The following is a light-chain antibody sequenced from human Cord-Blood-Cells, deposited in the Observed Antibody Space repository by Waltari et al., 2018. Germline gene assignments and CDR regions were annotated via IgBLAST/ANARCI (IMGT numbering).Light chain of an antibody. V-gene: IGKV1-8*01. J-gene: IGKJ2*03. CDR3: QQYYSYPYS. CDR2: AAS. Sequence: AIRMTQSPSSFSASTGDSVTTTCRSSHGISSYLAWYQQKPGKAPKLLIYAASTLQSGVPSRFSGSGAGTDFTLTISCLQSEDFATYYCQQYYSYPYSFGQGTKLEIK. CDR1: HGISSY.